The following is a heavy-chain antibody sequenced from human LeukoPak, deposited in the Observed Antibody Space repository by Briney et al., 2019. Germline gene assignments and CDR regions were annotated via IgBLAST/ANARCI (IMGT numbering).Heavy chain of an antibody. CDR1: GYSISSGYY. CDR3: ARDEDHWFDP. CDR2: IYHSGST. Sequence: SETLSLTCTVSGYSISSGYYWGWIRQPPGKGLEWIGSIYHSGSTYYNPSLKSRVTISVDTSKNQSSLKLSSVTAADTAVYYCARDEDHWFDPWGQGTLVTVSS. V-gene: IGHV4-38-2*02. J-gene: IGHJ5*02.